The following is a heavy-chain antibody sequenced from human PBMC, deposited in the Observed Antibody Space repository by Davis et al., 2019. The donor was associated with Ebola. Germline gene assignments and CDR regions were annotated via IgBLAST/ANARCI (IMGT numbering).Heavy chain of an antibody. V-gene: IGHV1-18*01. J-gene: IGHJ3*02. CDR3: ARDKRYCSSTSCYMAAFDI. Sequence: AASVKVSCKASGYTFTSYGISWVRQAPGQGLEWMGWISAYNGNTNYAQKLQGRVTMTTDTSTSTAYMELRSLRSDDTAVYYCARDKRYCSSTSCYMAAFDIWGQGTMVTVSS. D-gene: IGHD2-2*02. CDR2: ISAYNGNT. CDR1: GYTFTSYG.